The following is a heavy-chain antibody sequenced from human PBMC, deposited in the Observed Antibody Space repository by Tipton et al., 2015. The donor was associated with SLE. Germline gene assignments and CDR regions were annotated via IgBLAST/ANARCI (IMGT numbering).Heavy chain of an antibody. V-gene: IGHV4-4*02. CDR2: IYHRGTT. D-gene: IGHD7-27*01. CDR1: GGSISSNYW. J-gene: IGHJ4*02. CDR3: ARLTPWGYDY. Sequence: TLSLTCAVSGGSISSNYWWSWVRQSPGKGLQWIGEIYHRGTTNYNPSLNSRGTISLDKSRNQFSLKLNSVTAADTAIYYCARLTPWGYDYWGPGMLVTVSS.